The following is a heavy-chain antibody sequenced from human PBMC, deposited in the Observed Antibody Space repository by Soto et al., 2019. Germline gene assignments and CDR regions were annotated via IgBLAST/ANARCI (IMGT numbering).Heavy chain of an antibody. CDR3: ARDQDIVLVPAAHMGRYYYGMDV. Sequence: ASVKVSCKASGGTFSSYTISWVRQAPGQGLEWMGWISAYNGNTNYAQKLQGRVTMTTDTSTSTAYMELRSLRSEDTAVYYCARDQDIVLVPAAHMGRYYYGMDVWGQGTTVTVSS. V-gene: IGHV1-18*01. CDR2: ISAYNGNT. CDR1: GGTFSSYT. D-gene: IGHD2-2*01. J-gene: IGHJ6*02.